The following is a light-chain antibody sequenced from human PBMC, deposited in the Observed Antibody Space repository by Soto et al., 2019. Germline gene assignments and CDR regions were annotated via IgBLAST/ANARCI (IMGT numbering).Light chain of an antibody. Sequence: QSALTQPASVSGSPGQSITISCTGTSSDVGGYNYVSWYQQQPGRAPKLMIFEVTKRPSGVSNRFSGSKSGNTASLTISGLQAEDEADYYCTSYTNSNIRVFGGGTKVTVL. CDR3: TSYTNSNIRV. V-gene: IGLV2-14*01. CDR1: SSDVGGYNY. J-gene: IGLJ3*02. CDR2: EVT.